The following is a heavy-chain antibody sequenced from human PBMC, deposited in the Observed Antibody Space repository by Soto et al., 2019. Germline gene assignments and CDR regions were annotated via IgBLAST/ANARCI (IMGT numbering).Heavy chain of an antibody. CDR2: INPSGGST. Sequence: ASVKVSCKASGYTFTSYYMHGVRQTPGQGLEWMGIINPSGGSTSYAQKFQGRVTMTRDTSTSTVYMELSSLRSEDTAVYYCARVNYDILTGYLVQGDYYGMDVWGQGTTVTVSS. CDR3: ARVNYDILTGYLVQGDYYGMDV. CDR1: GYTFTSYY. V-gene: IGHV1-46*01. J-gene: IGHJ6*02. D-gene: IGHD3-9*01.